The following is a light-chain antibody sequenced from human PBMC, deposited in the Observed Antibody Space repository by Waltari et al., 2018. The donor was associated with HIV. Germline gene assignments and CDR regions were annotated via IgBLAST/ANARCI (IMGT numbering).Light chain of an antibody. CDR2: SKN. CDR1: SSNIASNT. J-gene: IGLJ1*01. CDR3: AAWDDSLNGYV. Sequence: QSVLTQPPSASGTPGQRVTISCSGSSSNIASNTVNCYQQLPGTAPKLLIYSKNQRPSGVPDRFSGSKSGTSASLAISGLQSEDEADYYCAAWDDSLNGYVFGTGTKVTVL. V-gene: IGLV1-44*01.